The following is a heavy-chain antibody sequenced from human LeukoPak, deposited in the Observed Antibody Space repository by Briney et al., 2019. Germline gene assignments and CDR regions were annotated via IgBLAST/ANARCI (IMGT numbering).Heavy chain of an antibody. V-gene: IGHV5-51*01. Sequence: GESLKISCKGSGYSFTSYWIGWVRQMPGKGLEWMGIIYPGDSDTRYSPSFQGQVTISADKSISTAYLQWSSLKASDTAMYYCARRPSCLYGSGSYYNCLYYYYYMDVWGKGTTVTISS. J-gene: IGHJ6*03. CDR1: GYSFTSYW. CDR3: ARRPSCLYGSGSYYNCLYYYYYMDV. CDR2: IYPGDSDT. D-gene: IGHD3-10*01.